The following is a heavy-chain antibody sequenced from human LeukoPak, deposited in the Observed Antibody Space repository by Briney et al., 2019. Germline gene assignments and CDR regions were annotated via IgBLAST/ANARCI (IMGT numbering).Heavy chain of an antibody. D-gene: IGHD2-2*01. CDR2: ISYDGNNK. CDR1: GFTFSSYA. Sequence: GRSLRLSCAASGFTFSSYAMHWVRQAPGKGLEWVAVISYDGNNKFYADSVKGRFTISRDNSNNTLYLQMNSLRAEDTAVYYCARGASRGYCTSTSCLYWYFDLWGRGTLVTVS. J-gene: IGHJ2*01. CDR3: ARGASRGYCTSTSCLYWYFDL. V-gene: IGHV3-30*04.